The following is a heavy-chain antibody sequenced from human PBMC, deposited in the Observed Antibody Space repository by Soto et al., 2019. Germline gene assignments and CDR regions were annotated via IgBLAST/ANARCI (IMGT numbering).Heavy chain of an antibody. D-gene: IGHD3-22*01. CDR2: ISAYNGNT. CDR1: GYTFTSYG. CDR3: AKGGGAYWSDTSAYSAFDY. Sequence: ASVKVSCKASGYTFTSYGISWVRQAPGQGLEWMGWISAYNGNTNYAQKLQGRVTMTTDTSTSTAYMELRSLRSDDTAVYYCAKGGGAYWSDTSAYSAFDYWAQGTLVTVSS. V-gene: IGHV1-18*01. J-gene: IGHJ4*02.